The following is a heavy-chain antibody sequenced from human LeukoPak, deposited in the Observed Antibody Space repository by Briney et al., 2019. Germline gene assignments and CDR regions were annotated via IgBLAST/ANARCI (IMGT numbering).Heavy chain of an antibody. J-gene: IGHJ4*02. CDR2: ISYDGSNK. Sequence: GRSLRLSCAASGFTFSSYGMHWVRQAPGKGLEWVAVISYDGSNKYYADSVKGRITISRDNSKDTLYLQMDSLRAEDTAVYYCATDRGSGTYYFLFDSWGQGTLVTVSS. CDR1: GFTFSSYG. V-gene: IGHV3-30*03. D-gene: IGHD3-10*01. CDR3: ATDRGSGTYYFLFDS.